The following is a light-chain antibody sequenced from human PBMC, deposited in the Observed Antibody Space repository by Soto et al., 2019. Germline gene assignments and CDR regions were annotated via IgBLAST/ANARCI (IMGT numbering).Light chain of an antibody. J-gene: IGKJ1*01. CDR3: QHYNKWPPWT. Sequence: EIEMTQSPATLSVSPGERATLSCRASQSVSTNVAWYQQKPGQAPRLLIYGASIRATTTPAKFSGSGCGTEFTLTISSLQSEDFAVYYCQHYNKWPPWTFGQGTKVEIK. CDR2: GAS. V-gene: IGKV3-15*01. CDR1: QSVSTN.